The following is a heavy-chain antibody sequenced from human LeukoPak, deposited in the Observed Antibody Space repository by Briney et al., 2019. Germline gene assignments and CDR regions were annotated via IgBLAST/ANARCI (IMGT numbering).Heavy chain of an antibody. D-gene: IGHD4-23*01. CDR3: ARGGGNSWYYGMDV. V-gene: IGHV4-59*01. CDR2: IYYSGST. Sequence: PSETLSLTCTVSGGSISSYYWSWIRQPPGKGLEWIGYIYYSGSTNYNPSLKSRVTISVDTSKNQFSLKLSSVTAADTAVYYCARGGGNSWYYGMDVWGQGTTVTVSS. J-gene: IGHJ6*02. CDR1: GGSISSYY.